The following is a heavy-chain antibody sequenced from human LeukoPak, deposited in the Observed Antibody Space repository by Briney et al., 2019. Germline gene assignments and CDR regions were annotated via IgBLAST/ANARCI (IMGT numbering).Heavy chain of an antibody. V-gene: IGHV3-74*01. CDR2: INSDGSST. D-gene: IGHD6-19*01. J-gene: IGHJ4*02. Sequence: PGGSLRLSCAASGFTFSSSWMHWARQAPGKGLVWVARINSDGSSTNYADSVKGRSTISRDNANNTLYLHISSLRAEDAAFYYCAKERGWSFYFDSWGQGTLVTVSS. CDR1: GFTFSSSW. CDR3: AKERGWSFYFDS.